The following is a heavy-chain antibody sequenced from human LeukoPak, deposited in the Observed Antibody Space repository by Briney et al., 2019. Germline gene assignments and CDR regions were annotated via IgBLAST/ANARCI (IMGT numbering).Heavy chain of an antibody. CDR2: IYPGDSDT. CDR3: ARGRYCTSTSCSHFDY. J-gene: IGHJ4*02. V-gene: IGHV5-51*01. CDR1: GYSFTSYW. D-gene: IGHD2-2*01. Sequence: GESLKISCKDSGYSFTSYWIGWVRQMPGKGLEWMGIIYPGDSDTRYSPSFQGQVTISGDRSISTAYLQWSSLKASDTAMYYCARGRYCTSTSCSHFDYWGRGTLVTVSS.